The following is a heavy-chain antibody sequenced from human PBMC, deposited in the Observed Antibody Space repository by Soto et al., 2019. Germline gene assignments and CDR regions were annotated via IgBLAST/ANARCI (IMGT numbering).Heavy chain of an antibody. Sequence: PSETLSLTCTVSGDSVSSGSSYWTWIGHPPGKGLEWIGYIYYSGSTNYNPSLKSRVTISVDTSKNQFSLKLSSVTAADTAVYFCARLHCSGRSCYSMIDFYYGMDVWGQGTTVT. CDR3: ARLHCSGRSCYSMIDFYYGMDV. CDR1: GDSVSSGSSY. V-gene: IGHV4-61*01. CDR2: IYYSGST. J-gene: IGHJ6*02. D-gene: IGHD2-15*01.